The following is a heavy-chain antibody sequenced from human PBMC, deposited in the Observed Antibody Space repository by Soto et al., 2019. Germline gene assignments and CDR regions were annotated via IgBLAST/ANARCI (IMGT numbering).Heavy chain of an antibody. CDR1: GYAFGAYY. Sequence: QVQLVQSGAEVKKPGASVKVSCKAAGYAFGAYYIYWVRQAPGQGLAWMGYINPHGGGARYVQEFRDRLTITTDTPKETAYMEMSRLTSDDTSIYYCAKDRVRTPNGADSFDVWGQGTSVTVS. CDR2: INPHGGGA. D-gene: IGHD2-8*01. CDR3: AKDRVRTPNGADSFDV. V-gene: IGHV1-2*02. J-gene: IGHJ3*01.